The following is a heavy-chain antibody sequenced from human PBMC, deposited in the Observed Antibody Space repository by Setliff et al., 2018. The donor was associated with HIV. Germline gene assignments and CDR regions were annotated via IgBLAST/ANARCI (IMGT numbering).Heavy chain of an antibody. CDR1: GGSIRNYY. J-gene: IGHJ5*01. CDR2: IYYSGST. CDR3: ARGVRVGGAIGWFDT. D-gene: IGHD3-16*01. V-gene: IGHV4-59*01. Sequence: SETLSLTCNVFGGSIRNYYWSWIRQPPGKGLEWIGYIYYSGSTSYKPSLKSRVTISVDPYKNQLSLRLTSVTAADTAVYYCARGVRVGGAIGWFDTWGHGTLVTVSS.